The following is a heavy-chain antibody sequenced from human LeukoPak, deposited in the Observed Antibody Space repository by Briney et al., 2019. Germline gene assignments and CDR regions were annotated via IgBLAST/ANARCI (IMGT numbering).Heavy chain of an antibody. V-gene: IGHV1-2*04. D-gene: IGHD1-26*01. CDR1: GYTFADYF. J-gene: IGHJ4*02. Sequence: ASVTVSCKSSGYTFADYFIHWVRQAPGQGLEWMGRINPNTGGAEYAPTFQGWVTMTRDTSISTAYVEVNRLISDDTAVYYCARDLTSTSNWEFDYWGQGTLVIVSS. CDR3: ARDLTSTSNWEFDY. CDR2: INPNTGGA.